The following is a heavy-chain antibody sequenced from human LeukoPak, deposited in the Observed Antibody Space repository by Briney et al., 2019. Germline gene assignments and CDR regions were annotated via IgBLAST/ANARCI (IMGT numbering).Heavy chain of an antibody. J-gene: IGHJ1*01. CDR3: ARDGTSYGDYLQY. D-gene: IGHD1-26*01. V-gene: IGHV3-53*01. CDR2: IYSGGST. CDR1: GGSISTYY. Sequence: ETLSLTCSVSGGSISTYYYSWIRQPPGKGLEWVSVIYSGGSTFYADSVKGRFTISRDSSKNTLYLQMNSLRAEDTAVYYCARDGTSYGDYLQYWGQGTLVTVSS.